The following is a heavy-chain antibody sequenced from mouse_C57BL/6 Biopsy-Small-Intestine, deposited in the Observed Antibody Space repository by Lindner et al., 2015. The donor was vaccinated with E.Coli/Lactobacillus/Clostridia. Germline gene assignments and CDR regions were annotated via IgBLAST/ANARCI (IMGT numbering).Heavy chain of an antibody. CDR2: IDPENGNT. CDR1: GFNIKDDY. Sequence: VQLQESGAELVRPGASVKLSCTASGFNIKDDYMHWVKQRPEQGLEWIGRIDPENGNTEYDPKFQDKATIIADTSSNTAYLQLSSLTSEDTAVYYCVRSGGDYEEAFMDYWGQGTSVTVSS. CDR3: VRSGGDYEEAFMDY. J-gene: IGHJ4*01. D-gene: IGHD2-13*01. V-gene: IGHV14-4*01.